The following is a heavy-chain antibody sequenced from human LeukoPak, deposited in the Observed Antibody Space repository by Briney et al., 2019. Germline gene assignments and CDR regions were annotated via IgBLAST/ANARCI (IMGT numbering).Heavy chain of an antibody. V-gene: IGHV3-30*02. J-gene: IGHJ4*02. CDR3: ATSVTGFSSRFYY. CDR1: GFMFNSYD. Sequence: TGGSLRLSCAASGFMFNSYDMQWVRQSPGKGLEWVTFIRYDGSEKYYADSVEGRFTISRDDSKNTLYLQKNSLRSEDTAVYYCATSVTGFSSRFYYWGQGTLVTVSP. CDR2: IRYDGSEK. D-gene: IGHD6-13*01.